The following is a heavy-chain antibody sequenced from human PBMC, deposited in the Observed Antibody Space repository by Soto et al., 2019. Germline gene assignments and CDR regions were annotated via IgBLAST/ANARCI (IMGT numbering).Heavy chain of an antibody. CDR1: GLTFRSYW. V-gene: IGHV3-74*03. CDR2: INTDGSVA. D-gene: IGHD5-12*01. Sequence: GGSLRLSCAASGLTFRSYWMHWVRQAPGKGLVWVSRINTDGSVAMYVDSVKGRFTISRDNAKNSLYLQMNSLRAEDTAVYYSAAEATILNWFDPWGQGTLVTVSS. CDR3: AAEATILNWFDP. J-gene: IGHJ5*02.